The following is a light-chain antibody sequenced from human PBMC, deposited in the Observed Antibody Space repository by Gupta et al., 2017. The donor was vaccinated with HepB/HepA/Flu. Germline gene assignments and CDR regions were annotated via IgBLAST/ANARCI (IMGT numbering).Light chain of an antibody. CDR1: QSRLHSNGYNY. CDR2: LGS. CDR3: MQALQTPRT. J-gene: IGKJ1*01. V-gene: IGKV2-28*01. Sequence: DIVMTQSPLSLPVTPGEPASISCRSSQSRLHSNGYNYLDWYLQKPVQSPQLLIYLGSNRASGVPDRFSGSGSGTDFSLKISKVEAEDVGVYFFMQALQTPRTFGQGTRVEIK.